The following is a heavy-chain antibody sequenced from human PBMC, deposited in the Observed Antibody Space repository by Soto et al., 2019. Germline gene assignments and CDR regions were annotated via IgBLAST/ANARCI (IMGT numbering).Heavy chain of an antibody. CDR2: ISAYNGNT. D-gene: IGHD3-16*01. J-gene: IGHJ5*02. CDR3: ATTGGTHWFDP. Sequence: QVQLVQSGAEVKKPGASVKVSCKASGYTFTSYGISWVRQAPGQGLEWLGWISAYNGNTNDAQKVQGRVTMTTDTSMSTAYMEGRSLRSDDTAVYYCATTGGTHWFDPWGQGTLVTVSS. V-gene: IGHV1-18*01. CDR1: GYTFTSYG.